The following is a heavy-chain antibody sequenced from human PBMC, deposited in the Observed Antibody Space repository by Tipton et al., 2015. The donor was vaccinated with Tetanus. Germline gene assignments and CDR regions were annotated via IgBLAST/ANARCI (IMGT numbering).Heavy chain of an antibody. D-gene: IGHD6-19*01. Sequence: TLSLTCTVSGVSISNQIWWSWVRQPPGKGLEWIGSIYNGGGTHYNPSLKSRVTISVDTSNNQFSLRVSSVTAADTAVYYCARDMRGEGGGWYTDYWGQGTLVTVSS. CDR1: GVSISNQIW. CDR2: IYNGGGT. CDR3: ARDMRGEGGGWYTDY. J-gene: IGHJ4*02. V-gene: IGHV4-4*02.